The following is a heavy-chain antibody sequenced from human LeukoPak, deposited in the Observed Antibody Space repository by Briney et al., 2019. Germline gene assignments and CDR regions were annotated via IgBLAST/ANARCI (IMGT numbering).Heavy chain of an antibody. CDR2: ISGGVGST. D-gene: IGHD3-22*01. Sequence: GGSLRLSCAASGFTFDDYAMDGVREAPGKGLEWVSLISGGVGSTYYADSVKGRFTISRDNSKNSLYLQMNSLRTEDTALYYCAKALADRDLPYYYDSSGYYLVLGYWGQGTLVTVSS. V-gene: IGHV3-43*02. CDR3: AKALADRDLPYYYDSSGYYLVLGY. CDR1: GFTFDDYA. J-gene: IGHJ4*02.